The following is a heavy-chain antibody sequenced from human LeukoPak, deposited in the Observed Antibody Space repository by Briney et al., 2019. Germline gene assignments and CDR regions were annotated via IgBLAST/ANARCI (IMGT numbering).Heavy chain of an antibody. CDR3: ARYSIDTSNRYFDY. J-gene: IGHJ4*02. Sequence: PGRSLRLSCVASGFTFRSYSMHWVRQAPGKGLEWVAVISFIASDKYYADSVRGRFSISRDNSKNTLYLQMDTLKTEDTAVYYCARYSIDTSNRYFDYWGQGILVTVSS. V-gene: IGHV3-30*01. CDR1: GFTFRSYS. D-gene: IGHD3-16*02. CDR2: ISFIASDK.